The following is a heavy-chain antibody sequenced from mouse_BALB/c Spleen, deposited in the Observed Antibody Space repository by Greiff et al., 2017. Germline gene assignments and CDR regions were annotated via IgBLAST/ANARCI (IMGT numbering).Heavy chain of an antibody. D-gene: IGHD4-1*01. J-gene: IGHJ4*01. CDR2: INSNGGST. Sequence: EVKLVESGGGLVKLGGSLKLSCAASGFTFSSYYMSWVRQTPEKRLELVAAINSNGGSTYYPDTVKGRFTISRDNAKNTLYLQMSSLKSEDTALYYCARQKLGVMDYWGQGTSVTVSS. CDR3: ARQKLGVMDY. CDR1: GFTFSSYY. V-gene: IGHV5-6-2*01.